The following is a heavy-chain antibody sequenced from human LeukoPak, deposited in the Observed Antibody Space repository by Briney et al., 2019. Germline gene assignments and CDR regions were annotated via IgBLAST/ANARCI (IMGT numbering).Heavy chain of an antibody. CDR2: INPDSGDT. Sequence: ASVKVSCKASGYTFTDYFIHWVRQAPGQGLEWMGWINPDSGDTNYAQKFQGRVTMTRDTSISTAYMDLSRLRSDDTAVYFCARGSSIPFYYYYYMDVWGKGTTVTVSS. J-gene: IGHJ6*03. CDR1: GYTFTDYF. V-gene: IGHV1-2*02. D-gene: IGHD6-19*01. CDR3: ARGSSIPFYYYYYMDV.